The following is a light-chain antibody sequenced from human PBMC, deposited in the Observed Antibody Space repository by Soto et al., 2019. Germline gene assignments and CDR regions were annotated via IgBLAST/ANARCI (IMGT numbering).Light chain of an antibody. V-gene: IGLV2-8*01. CDR3: SSYGGSDNLI. CDR1: SNDLGGYNY. CDR2: EVR. J-gene: IGLJ2*01. Sequence: QSVLTQPPSASGSPGQSVTISCTGSSNDLGGYNYVSWYQHHPGKAPKLIIYEVRERPSGVPDRFSGSKSGNTASLTVSGLQAEDEDDYYCSSYGGSDNLIFGGGTKVTVL.